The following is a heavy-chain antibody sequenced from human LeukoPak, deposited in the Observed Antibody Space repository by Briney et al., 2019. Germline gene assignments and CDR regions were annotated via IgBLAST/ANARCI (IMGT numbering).Heavy chain of an antibody. CDR2: ISSISSYI. V-gene: IGHV3-21*01. Sequence: PGGSLRLSCAASGFTFSSYSMNWVRQAPGKGLEWVSSISSISSYIYYADSVKGRFTISRDNATNSLYLQMNSLRAEDTAVYYCARVRGYYSGAFDIWGQGTMVTVSS. CDR3: ARVRGYYSGAFDI. D-gene: IGHD3-10*01. J-gene: IGHJ3*02. CDR1: GFTFSSYS.